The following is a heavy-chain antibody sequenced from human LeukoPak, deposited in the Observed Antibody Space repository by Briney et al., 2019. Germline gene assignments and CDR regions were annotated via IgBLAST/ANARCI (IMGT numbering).Heavy chain of an antibody. D-gene: IGHD4-11*01. Sequence: GGSLRLSCAASGFTFSSYAMSWVRQAPGKGLEWVSAISGSGGSTYYADSVKGRFTISRDNSKNTLYLQMNSLRAEDTAVYYCARDDYSNYVLGYWGQGTLVTVSS. CDR2: ISGSGGST. CDR3: ARDDYSNYVLGY. V-gene: IGHV3-23*01. CDR1: GFTFSSYA. J-gene: IGHJ4*02.